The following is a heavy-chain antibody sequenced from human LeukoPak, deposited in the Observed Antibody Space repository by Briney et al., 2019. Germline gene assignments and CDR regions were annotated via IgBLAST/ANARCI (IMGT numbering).Heavy chain of an antibody. CDR1: GFTFSTYW. CDR3: ATQASVGY. Sequence: GGSLRLSCAASGFTFSTYWMHWVRQAPGKGLVWVSHIRTDGSTTTYADSVKGRFTISRDNAKNTLYLQMSSLRAEDTAVYYCATQASVGYWGQGTLVTVSS. J-gene: IGHJ4*02. CDR2: IRTDGSTT. V-gene: IGHV3-74*01. D-gene: IGHD1-26*01.